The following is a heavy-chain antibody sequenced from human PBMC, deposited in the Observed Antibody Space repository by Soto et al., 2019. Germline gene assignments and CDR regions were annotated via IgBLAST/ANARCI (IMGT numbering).Heavy chain of an antibody. V-gene: IGHV4-34*01. J-gene: IGHJ1*01. CDR2: INHSRST. Sequence: SETLSLTCAVYGGSFSGYYWSWIRQPPGKGLEWIGEINHSRSTNYNPSVKSRGPISVYTSKNKFSLKLSLVTAADTAVYDCARGRNYSGYDYYFQHWGQGTLVTVSS. CDR1: GGSFSGYY. D-gene: IGHD5-12*01. CDR3: ARGRNYSGYDYYFQH.